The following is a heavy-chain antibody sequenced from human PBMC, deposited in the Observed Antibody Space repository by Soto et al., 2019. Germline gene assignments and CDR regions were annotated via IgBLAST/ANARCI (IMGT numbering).Heavy chain of an antibody. V-gene: IGHV3-74*01. CDR2: VNSDESTT. D-gene: IGHD2-21*02. CDR3: VCFECGRTAVVTAMEANGY. CDR1: GCTFSIYW. Sequence: GSLRLSCAASGCTFSIYWTHWVRQGPGKGRVWVSRVNSDESTTSYADPVKGRFTISRDNAKNTLYLQMSSLRVEDTALYYCVCFECGRTAVVTAMEANGYWGQGTLVTVSS. J-gene: IGHJ4*02.